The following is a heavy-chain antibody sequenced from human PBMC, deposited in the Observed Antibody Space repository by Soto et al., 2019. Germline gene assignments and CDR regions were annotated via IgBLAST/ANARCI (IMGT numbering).Heavy chain of an antibody. CDR2: ISLHNDDK. CDR3: ATDERDDCSSINCHYFDH. J-gene: IGHJ4*02. CDR1: GTTYG. D-gene: IGHD2-2*01. Sequence: QVQLVQSGGEVKKPGASVKVSCKAVGTTYGISGVPQAPGQGLEWMAWISLHNDDKNNAPQFQGRVNLATDTSTGTAYVEMRSLRSDDTAVYYCATDERDDCSSINCHYFDHWGQGALVTVSS. V-gene: IGHV1-18*04.